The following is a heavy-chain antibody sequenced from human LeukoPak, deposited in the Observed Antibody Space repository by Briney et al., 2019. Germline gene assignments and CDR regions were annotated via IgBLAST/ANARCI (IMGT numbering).Heavy chain of an antibody. CDR2: IYYSGST. J-gene: IGHJ3*02. Sequence: PSETLSLTCAVYGGSFSSYYWSWIRQSPGKGLEWIGYIYYSGSTNYNPSLKSRVTISVDTSKNQFSLKLSSVTAADTAVYYCARDRVGSGYHGGDAFDIWGQGTMVIVSS. V-gene: IGHV4-59*01. D-gene: IGHD5-12*01. CDR1: GGSFSSYY. CDR3: ARDRVGSGYHGGDAFDI.